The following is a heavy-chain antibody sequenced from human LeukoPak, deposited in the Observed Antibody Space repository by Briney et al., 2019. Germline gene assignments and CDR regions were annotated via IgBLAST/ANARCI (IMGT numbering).Heavy chain of an antibody. CDR2: IKQDGSEK. V-gene: IGHV3-7*01. Sequence: GGSLRLSCAASGFTFSSYWMSWVRQAPGKGLEWVANIKQDGSEKYYVDSVKGRFTISRDNSKNTLYLQMNSLRAEDTAVYYCAKETALSVAAGWWGQGTLVTVSS. D-gene: IGHD6-25*01. CDR3: AKETALSVAAGW. J-gene: IGHJ4*02. CDR1: GFTFSSYW.